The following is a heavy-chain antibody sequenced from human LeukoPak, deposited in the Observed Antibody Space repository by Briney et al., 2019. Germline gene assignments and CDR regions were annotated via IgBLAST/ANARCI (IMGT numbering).Heavy chain of an antibody. Sequence: GGSLRLSCAASGFTFSTYGMHWVRQAPGKGLEWVAVISYDGSNKYYGDSVKGRFTISRDNPKNTQYLQMNSLRAEDTAVYYCAKGATMIVRGGMDVWGQGTTVTVSS. J-gene: IGHJ6*02. D-gene: IGHD3-22*01. CDR2: ISYDGSNK. CDR1: GFTFSTYG. CDR3: AKGATMIVRGGMDV. V-gene: IGHV3-30*18.